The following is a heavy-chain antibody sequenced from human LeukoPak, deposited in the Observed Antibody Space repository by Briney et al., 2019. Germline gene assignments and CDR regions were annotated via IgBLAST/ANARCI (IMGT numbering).Heavy chain of an antibody. Sequence: GVSLRLSCAASGFTFSSYAMSWVRQAPAKGLEWVSAISGSGGSTYYADSVKGRFTISRDNSKNTLYLQMNSLRAEDTAVYYCAKDRSATVTTPGYWGQGTLVTVSS. CDR1: GFTFSSYA. CDR3: AKDRSATVTTPGY. CDR2: ISGSGGST. J-gene: IGHJ4*02. D-gene: IGHD4-17*01. V-gene: IGHV3-23*01.